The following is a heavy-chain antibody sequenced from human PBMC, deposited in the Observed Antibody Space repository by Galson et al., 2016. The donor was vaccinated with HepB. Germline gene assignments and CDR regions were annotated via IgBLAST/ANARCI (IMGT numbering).Heavy chain of an antibody. CDR3: ARGDGYNLF. D-gene: IGHD5-24*01. CDR2: MCYSGST. Sequence: SETLSLTCTVSGASIPGYCWAWIRQPPGKGLEWVGYMCYSGSTNYSPSLKSRVTISVDTSKNQFSLKLSSVTAADTAVYYCARGDGYNLFWGQGTLVTVSS. V-gene: IGHV4-59*01. J-gene: IGHJ4*02. CDR1: GASIPGYC.